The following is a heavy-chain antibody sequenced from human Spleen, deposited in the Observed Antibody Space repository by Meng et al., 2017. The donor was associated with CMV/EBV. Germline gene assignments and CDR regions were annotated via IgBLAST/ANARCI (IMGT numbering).Heavy chain of an antibody. D-gene: IGHD5-12*01. CDR3: ARWVLYSGYYSIDY. V-gene: IGHV3-7*01. J-gene: IGHJ4*02. CDR1: GFIFSGYT. Sequence: GGSLRLSCAASGFIFSGYTMNWVRKAPGKGLEWVVSIKEDATTTYYVDSVRGRLTISRDNAKSSLYLQMNSLRAEDTAVYYCARWVLYSGYYSIDYWGQGTLVTVSS. CDR2: IKEDATTT.